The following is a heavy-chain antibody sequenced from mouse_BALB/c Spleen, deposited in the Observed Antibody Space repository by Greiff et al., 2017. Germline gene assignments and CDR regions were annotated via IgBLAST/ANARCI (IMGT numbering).Heavy chain of an antibody. V-gene: IGHV1-7*01. J-gene: IGHJ4*01. CDR1: GYTFTSYW. CDR3: ARDYGNYYYAMDY. Sequence: QVQLKQSGAELAKPGASVKMSCKASGYTFTSYWMHWVKQRPGQGLEWIGYINPSTGYTEYNQKFKDKATLTADKSSSTAYMQLSSLTSEDSAVYYCARDYGNYYYAMDYWGQGTSVTVSS. D-gene: IGHD2-1*01. CDR2: INPSTGYT.